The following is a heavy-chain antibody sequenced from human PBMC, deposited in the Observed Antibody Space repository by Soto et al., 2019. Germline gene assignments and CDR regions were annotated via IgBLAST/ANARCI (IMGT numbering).Heavy chain of an antibody. Sequence: GTSVKVSCKASGYTFTGYYMHRVRQAPGQGLEWMGWINPNSGGTNYAQKFQGWVTMTRDTSISTAYMELSRLRSDDTAVYYCARDARGDEAPMDYWGQGTLVTVSS. D-gene: IGHD3-10*01. CDR3: ARDARGDEAPMDY. CDR2: INPNSGGT. CDR1: GYTFTGYY. V-gene: IGHV1-2*04. J-gene: IGHJ4*02.